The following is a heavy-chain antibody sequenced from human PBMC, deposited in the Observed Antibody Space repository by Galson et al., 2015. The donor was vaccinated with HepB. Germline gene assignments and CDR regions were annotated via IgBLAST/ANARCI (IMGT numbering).Heavy chain of an antibody. Sequence: TLSLTCTVSGGSISSGGYYWSWIRQHPGKGLEWIGYIYYSGSTYYNPSLKSRVTISVDTSKNQFSLKLSSVTAADTAVYYCARAGGGYYDSSGYPLGYWGQGTLVTVSS. CDR2: IYYSGST. J-gene: IGHJ4*02. CDR1: GGSISSGGYY. V-gene: IGHV4-31*03. CDR3: ARAGGGYYDSSGYPLGY. D-gene: IGHD3-22*01.